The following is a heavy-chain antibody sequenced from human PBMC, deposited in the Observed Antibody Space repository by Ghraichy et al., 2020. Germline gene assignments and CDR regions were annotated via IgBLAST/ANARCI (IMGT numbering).Heavy chain of an antibody. V-gene: IGHV4-34*01. CDR2: INHSGST. Sequence: SETLSLTCAVYGGSFSGYYWSWIRQPPGKGLEWIGEINHSGSTNYNPSLKSRVTISVDTSKNQFSLKLSSVTAADTAVYYCARGVRITMVRGVTLPRWFDPWGQGTLVTVSS. J-gene: IGHJ5*02. CDR3: ARGVRITMVRGVTLPRWFDP. CDR1: GGSFSGYY. D-gene: IGHD3-10*01.